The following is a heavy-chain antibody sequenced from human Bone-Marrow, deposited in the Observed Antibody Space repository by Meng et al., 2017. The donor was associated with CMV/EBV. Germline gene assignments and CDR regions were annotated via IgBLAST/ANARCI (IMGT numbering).Heavy chain of an antibody. CDR2: IYHSGST. V-gene: IGHV4-38-2*02. CDR3: ARHFIYSNYYFDY. Sequence: SETLSLTCTVSGYSISSGYYWGWIRQPPGKGLEWIGSIYHSGSTYYNPSLKSRVTISVDTSKNQFSLKLSSVTAADTAVYYCARHFIYSNYYFDYWGQGTLVTFSS. D-gene: IGHD4-11*01. CDR1: GYSISSGYY. J-gene: IGHJ4*02.